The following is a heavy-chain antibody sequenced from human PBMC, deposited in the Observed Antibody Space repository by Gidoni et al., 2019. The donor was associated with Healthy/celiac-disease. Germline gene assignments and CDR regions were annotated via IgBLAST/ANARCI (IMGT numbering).Heavy chain of an antibody. CDR1: RFPFSSDG. Sequence: QVQMVASGGGVVQPVRSLRLSCAASRFPFSSDGMHWVRQAPGKGLEWVAVISYDGSNKYYADSVKGRFTISRYNSKSTLYLQMNSLRAEDTAGYYGAKDHFDAAAPFDYWGQGTLVTVSA. V-gene: IGHV3-30*18. CDR2: ISYDGSNK. D-gene: IGHD6-13*01. J-gene: IGHJ4*02. CDR3: AKDHFDAAAPFDY.